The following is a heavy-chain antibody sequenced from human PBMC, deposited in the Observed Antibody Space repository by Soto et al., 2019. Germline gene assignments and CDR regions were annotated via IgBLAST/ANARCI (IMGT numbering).Heavy chain of an antibody. CDR2: INVYNGNT. V-gene: IGHV1-18*01. CDR1: GYTFTSYS. CDR3: GRDGVAVTTGISGY. D-gene: IGHD4-4*01. Sequence: QVQLVQSGAEVKKPGASVKVSCKASGYTFTSYSLRWVRQAPGQGLEWMGWINVYNGNTKYAQKFQGRVTMTTDTSTSTVYMEVRSLTSDDTAVYYCGRDGVAVTTGISGYWGQGTLVTVSS. J-gene: IGHJ4*02.